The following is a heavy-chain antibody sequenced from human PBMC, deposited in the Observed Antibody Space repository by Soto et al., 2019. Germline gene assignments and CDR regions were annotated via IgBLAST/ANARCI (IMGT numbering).Heavy chain of an antibody. CDR2: IWYDGSNT. Sequence: PGGSLRLSCAASGFIFSSFGMHWVRQAPGKGLEWVAHIWYDGSNTYYADSVKGRFTISRDNSRNTVYLQMNSLRAEDTAVYHCVRDLLGSGGHFDYWGQGTPVTVPQ. J-gene: IGHJ4*02. D-gene: IGHD7-27*01. CDR3: VRDLLGSGGHFDY. V-gene: IGHV3-33*01. CDR1: GFIFSSFG.